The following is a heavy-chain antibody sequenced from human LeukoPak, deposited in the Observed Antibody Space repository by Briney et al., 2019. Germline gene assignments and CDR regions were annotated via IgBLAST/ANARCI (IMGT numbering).Heavy chain of an antibody. CDR2: ITGSGDGT. CDR1: GFTFSSHG. D-gene: IGHD6-6*01. CDR3: ARLYSSSDV. J-gene: IGHJ6*04. V-gene: IGHV3-23*01. Sequence: PGGSLRLSCAASGFTFSSHGMTWVRQAPGKGLEWVSAITGSGDGTYYADSVKGRFTISRDNSKNTPYLQMNSLRAEDTAVYYCARLYSSSDVWGKGTTVTVSS.